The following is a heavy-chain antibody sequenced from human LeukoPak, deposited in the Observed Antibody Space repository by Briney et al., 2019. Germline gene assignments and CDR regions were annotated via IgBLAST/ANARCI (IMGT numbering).Heavy chain of an antibody. D-gene: IGHD6-13*01. CDR2: INPSGGST. Sequence: ASVKVSCKASGYTFTSYYMHWVRQAPGQGLEWMGIINPSGGSTSYAQKFQGRVTMTRDTSTSTVYMELSSLRSEDTAVYYCARGRIAAAGTVLYYFDYWGQGTLVTVSS. CDR1: GYTFTSYY. V-gene: IGHV1-46*01. CDR3: ARGRIAAAGTVLYYFDY. J-gene: IGHJ4*02.